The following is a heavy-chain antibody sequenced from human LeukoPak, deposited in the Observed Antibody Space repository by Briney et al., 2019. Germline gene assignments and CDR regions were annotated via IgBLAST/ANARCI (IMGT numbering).Heavy chain of an antibody. Sequence: PGGSLRLSCAASGFTFSPVCMHWVRQAPGKGLAWVSRIDRDGSRINYADSVKGRFTISRDNGKNTLFLQMNSLRAEDAAVYYCVRGNDYGGPHYWGQGTLVTVSS. CDR1: GFTFSPVC. D-gene: IGHD4-23*01. V-gene: IGHV3-74*01. CDR2: IDRDGSRI. J-gene: IGHJ4*02. CDR3: VRGNDYGGPHY.